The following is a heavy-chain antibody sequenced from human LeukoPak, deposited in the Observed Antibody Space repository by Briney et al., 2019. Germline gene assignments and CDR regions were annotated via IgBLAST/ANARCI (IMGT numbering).Heavy chain of an antibody. V-gene: IGHV3-23*01. Sequence: GGSLRLSCAASGFTFSTFAMTWVRQAPGKGLEWVSSITGTHYTTYYTDSVKGRFTISRDNSKNTLYLQMNSLRANDTAIYYCTKDPNGDYVGAFDPWGQGTLVTVSS. CDR3: TKDPNGDYVGAFDP. J-gene: IGHJ5*02. CDR1: GFTFSTFA. D-gene: IGHD4-17*01. CDR2: ITGTHYTT.